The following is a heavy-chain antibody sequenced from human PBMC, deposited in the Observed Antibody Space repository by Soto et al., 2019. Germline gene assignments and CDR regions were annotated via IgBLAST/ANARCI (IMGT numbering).Heavy chain of an antibody. V-gene: IGHV1-18*01. D-gene: IGHD3-16*02. J-gene: IGHJ4*02. CDR1: GYTFTSYG. CDR2: ISAYNGNT. Sequence: ASVKVSCKASGYTFTSYGISWVRQAPGQGLEWMGWISAYNGNTNYAQKLQGRVTMTTDTSTSTAYMELRSLRSDDTAVYYCARVLDYDYVWGSYRPDDVDYWGQGTLVTVSS. CDR3: ARVLDYDYVWGSYRPDDVDY.